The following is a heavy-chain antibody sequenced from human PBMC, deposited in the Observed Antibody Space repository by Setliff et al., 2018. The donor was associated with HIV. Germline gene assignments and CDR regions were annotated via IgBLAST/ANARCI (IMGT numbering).Heavy chain of an antibody. J-gene: IGHJ6*02. CDR1: AASVGTGAYY. V-gene: IGHV4-61*08. D-gene: IGHD6-13*01. Sequence: SETLSLTCNVSAASVGTGAYYWSWIRQSPGKGLEWLGYLYYSGSIDYNPSLKTRVSITIDMSKNQFSLKMSSVTAADTAVYYCAREERKAPAGSGYYYYGMDVWGQGTMVTVSS. CDR3: AREERKAPAGSGYYYYGMDV. CDR2: LYYSGSI.